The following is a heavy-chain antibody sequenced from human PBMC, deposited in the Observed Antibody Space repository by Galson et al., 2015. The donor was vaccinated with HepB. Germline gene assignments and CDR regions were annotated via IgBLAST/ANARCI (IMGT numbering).Heavy chain of an antibody. CDR2: IVVGSGNT. D-gene: IGHD6-13*01. J-gene: IGHJ4*02. V-gene: IGHV1-58*01. Sequence: SVKVSCKASGFTFTSSAVQWVRQARGQRLEWIGWIVVGSGNTNYAQKSQERVTITRDMSTSTAYMELSSLRSEDTAVYYCAADGTTSSSWYDWGQGTLVTVSS. CDR3: AADGTTSSSWYD. CDR1: GFTFTSSA.